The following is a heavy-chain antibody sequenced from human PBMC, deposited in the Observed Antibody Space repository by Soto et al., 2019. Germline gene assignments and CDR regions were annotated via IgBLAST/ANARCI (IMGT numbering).Heavy chain of an antibody. D-gene: IGHD3-10*01. CDR1: GGTFSSYA. Sequence: ASVKVSCKASGGTFSSYAISWVRQAPGQGLEWMGGIIPIFGTANYAQKFQGRVTITADESTSTAYMELSSLRSEDTAVYYCARHGDRTAGRAGYFQHWGQGTLVTVSS. V-gene: IGHV1-69*13. CDR2: IIPIFGTA. J-gene: IGHJ1*01. CDR3: ARHGDRTAGRAGYFQH.